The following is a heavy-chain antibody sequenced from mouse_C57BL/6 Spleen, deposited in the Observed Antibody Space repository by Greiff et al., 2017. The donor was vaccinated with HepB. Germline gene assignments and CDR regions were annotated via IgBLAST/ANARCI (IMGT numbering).Heavy chain of an antibody. CDR3: ARRITTVVAREYYAMDY. J-gene: IGHJ4*01. CDR1: GYTFTSYW. D-gene: IGHD1-1*01. CDR2: IDPSDSYT. Sequence: QVQLKQPGAELVKPGASVKLSCKASGYTFTSYWMQWVKQRPGQGLEWIGEIDPSDSYTNYNQKFKGKATLTVDTSSSTAYMQLSSLTSEDSAVYYCARRITTVVAREYYAMDYWGQGTSVTVSS. V-gene: IGHV1-50*01.